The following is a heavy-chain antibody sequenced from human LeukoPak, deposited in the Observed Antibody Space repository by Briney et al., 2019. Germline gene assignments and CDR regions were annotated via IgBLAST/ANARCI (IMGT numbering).Heavy chain of an antibody. Sequence: SETLSLTCTVPGGSISSYYWSWIRQPPGKGLEWIGYIYTSGSTNYNPSLKSRVTISVDTSKHQFSLKLSSVTAADTAVYYFFIKQKTAYEMGFDPWGQGTLVTVSS. CDR1: GGSISSYY. J-gene: IGHJ5*02. CDR2: IYTSGST. CDR3: FIKQKTAYEMGFDP. V-gene: IGHV4-4*09. D-gene: IGHD5-24*01.